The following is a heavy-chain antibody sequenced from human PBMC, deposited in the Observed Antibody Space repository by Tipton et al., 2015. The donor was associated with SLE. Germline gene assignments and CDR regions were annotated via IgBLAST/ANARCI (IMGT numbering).Heavy chain of an antibody. CDR3: ARARYYDFWSGYSFDY. D-gene: IGHD3-3*01. CDR2: IYYSGST. V-gene: IGHV4-59*01. J-gene: IGHJ4*02. CDR1: GGSISSYY. Sequence: GLGKPSETLSLTCTVSGGSISSYYWSWIRQPPGKGLEWIGYIYYSGSTNYNPSLKSRVTISVDTSKNQFSLKLSSVTAADTAVYYCARARYYDFWSGYSFDYWGQGTLVTVSS.